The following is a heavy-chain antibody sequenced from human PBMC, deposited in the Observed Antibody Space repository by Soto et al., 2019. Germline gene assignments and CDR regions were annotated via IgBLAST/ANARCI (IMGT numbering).Heavy chain of an antibody. V-gene: IGHV4-59*01. D-gene: IGHD3-3*01. CDR2: VYNSGST. CDR1: GTPISYYY. J-gene: IGHJ4*02. CDR3: ARGEGDVEWIVQFDY. Sequence: PSETLSLTCFVSGTPISYYYWSRIRQPPGKGLEWIGYVYNSGSTNYNPSLKSRVTISEDTSKKQFSLTLNSVTAADTAVYYCARGEGDVEWIVQFDYWGQGTLVTVSS.